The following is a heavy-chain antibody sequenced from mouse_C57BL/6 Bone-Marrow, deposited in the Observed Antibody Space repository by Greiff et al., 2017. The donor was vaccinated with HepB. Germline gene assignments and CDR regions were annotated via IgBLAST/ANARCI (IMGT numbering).Heavy chain of an antibody. D-gene: IGHD2-3*01. J-gene: IGHJ4*01. CDR2: IYPGGGYT. CDR1: GYTFTNYW. CDR3: ARWLLPYAFAMGC. V-gene: IGHV1-63*01. Sequence: VQLQQSGAELVRPGTSVKMSCKASGYTFTNYWIGWAKQRPGHGLEWIGDIYPGGGYTNYNEKFKGKATLTADKSSSTAYMQFSSLTSEDSAIVYCARWLLPYAFAMGCWGQGTSVTVSS.